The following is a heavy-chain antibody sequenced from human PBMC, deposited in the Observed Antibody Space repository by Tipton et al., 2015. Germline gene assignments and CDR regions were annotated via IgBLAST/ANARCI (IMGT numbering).Heavy chain of an antibody. V-gene: IGHV3-33*08. CDR2: IWFDGSND. Sequence: AVSGFTFSDYAMHWVRQAPGMGLEWVAVIWFDGSNDYYADSVKGRFTISRDNAKNTLYLQMNSLGGEDTAVYYCARAGSFRFDYWGLGTLVTVSP. D-gene: IGHD3-10*01. CDR1: GFTFSDYA. CDR3: ARAGSFRFDY. J-gene: IGHJ4*02.